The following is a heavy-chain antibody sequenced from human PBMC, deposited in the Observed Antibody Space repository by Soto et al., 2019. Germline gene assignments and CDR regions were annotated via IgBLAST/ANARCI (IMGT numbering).Heavy chain of an antibody. CDR1: GGSISSYY. Sequence: SETLSLTCTVSGGSISSYYWSWIRQPPGKGLEWIGYIYYSGSTNYNPSLKSRVTISVDTSKNQFSLKLSSVTAADTAVYYCASGSRGSSGYSPILIYWGQGTLVTVSS. CDR2: IYYSGST. J-gene: IGHJ4*02. V-gene: IGHV4-59*01. CDR3: ASGSRGSSGYSPILIY. D-gene: IGHD3-22*01.